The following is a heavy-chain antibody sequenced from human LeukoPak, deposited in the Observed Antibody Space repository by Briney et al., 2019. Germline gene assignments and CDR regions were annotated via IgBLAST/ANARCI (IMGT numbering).Heavy chain of an antibody. D-gene: IGHD3-3*01. J-gene: IGHJ4*02. Sequence: SETLSLTCTVSGGSISSYYWGWIRQPPGKGLEWIGSIYYSGSTYYNPSLKSRVTISVDTSKNQFSLKLSSVTAADTAVYYCARCPYDFWSGSRYYFDYWGQGTLVTVSS. CDR1: GGSISSYY. CDR2: IYYSGST. CDR3: ARCPYDFWSGSRYYFDY. V-gene: IGHV4-39*01.